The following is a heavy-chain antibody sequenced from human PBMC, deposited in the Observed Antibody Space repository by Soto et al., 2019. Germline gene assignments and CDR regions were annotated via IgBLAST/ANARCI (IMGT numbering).Heavy chain of an antibody. CDR1: GDSISSSSYY. V-gene: IGHV4-39*01. Sequence: SETLSLTCTVSGDSISSSSYYWGWMRQPQGKGLEWIGSIYYSGSNYYTPSLKSRVTISVDTSKNQFSLKLSSVTAADTAVYYCARRLYYDSSGFEGGGMDVWGQGTTVTVSS. CDR2: IYYSGSN. J-gene: IGHJ6*02. CDR3: ARRLYYDSSGFEGGGMDV. D-gene: IGHD3-22*01.